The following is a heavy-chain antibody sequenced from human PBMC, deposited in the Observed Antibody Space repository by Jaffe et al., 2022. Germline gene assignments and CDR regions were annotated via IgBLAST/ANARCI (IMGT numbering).Heavy chain of an antibody. V-gene: IGHV3-48*03. CDR2: ISSSGSTI. CDR1: GFTFSSYE. D-gene: IGHD4-17*01. CDR3: ARRDYGDYGIDY. Sequence: EVQLVESGGGLVQPGGSLRLSCAASGFTFSSYEMNWVRQAPGKGLEWVSYISSSGSTIYYADSVKGRFTISRDNAKNSLYLQMNSLRAEDTAVYYCARRDYGDYGIDYWGQGTLVTVSS. J-gene: IGHJ4*02.